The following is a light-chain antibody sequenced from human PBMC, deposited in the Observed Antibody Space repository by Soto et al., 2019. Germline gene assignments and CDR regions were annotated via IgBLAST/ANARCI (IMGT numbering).Light chain of an antibody. CDR1: TGPVTSGHY. CDR2: DTS. CDR3: LLHYSGAVI. V-gene: IGLV7-46*01. Sequence: QAVVTQEPSLTVSPGGTVTLTCGSSTGPVTSGHYPYWLQQKPGQAPRTLIYDTSNRHSWTPARFSGSLLGGKAALTLSGAQAEDEAEYYCLLHYSGAVIFGGGTQLTVL. J-gene: IGLJ2*01.